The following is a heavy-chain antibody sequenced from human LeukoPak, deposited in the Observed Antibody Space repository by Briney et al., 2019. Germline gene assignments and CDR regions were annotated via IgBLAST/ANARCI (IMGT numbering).Heavy chain of an antibody. V-gene: IGHV4-59*08. CDR1: GCCISSYY. Sequence: SEALSLTCTVSGCCISSYYLSWIRQPPGKGLEWVGDIYYSGRTNFNPSLKTRVTISVDTSKNQFYRKLTSVTAAYSAVYYCARHLGGDEAFDIWGKGTMVTV. J-gene: IGHJ3*02. CDR2: IYYSGRT. D-gene: IGHD2-21*01. CDR3: ARHLGGDEAFDI.